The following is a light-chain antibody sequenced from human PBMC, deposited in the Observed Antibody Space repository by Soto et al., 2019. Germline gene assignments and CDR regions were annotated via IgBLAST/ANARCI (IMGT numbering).Light chain of an antibody. Sequence: QSVLAQHASVSGSPGQSITISCTGTSSDARGYNYVSWYQQYPGKAPKLMIYEVTNRPSGVSNRFSGSKSGNTASLTISGLQAEDEADYYCSSYTSISTSYVFGTGTMVIVL. J-gene: IGLJ1*01. CDR2: EVT. V-gene: IGLV2-14*01. CDR3: SSYTSISTSYV. CDR1: SSDARGYNY.